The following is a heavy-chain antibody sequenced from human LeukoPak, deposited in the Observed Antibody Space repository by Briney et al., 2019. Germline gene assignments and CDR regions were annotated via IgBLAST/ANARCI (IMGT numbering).Heavy chain of an antibody. CDR2: ISYDGSNK. D-gene: IGHD3-10*01. V-gene: IGHV3-30*18. CDR1: GFTFSSYG. J-gene: IGHJ6*02. CDR3: AKDNGPGGSGAYYGMDV. Sequence: GGSLRLSCAASGFTFSSYGMHWVRQAPGKGLEWVAVISYDGSNKYYADSVKGRFTISRDNSKNTLYLQMNSLRAEDTAVYYCAKDNGPGGSGAYYGMDVWGQGTTVTVSS.